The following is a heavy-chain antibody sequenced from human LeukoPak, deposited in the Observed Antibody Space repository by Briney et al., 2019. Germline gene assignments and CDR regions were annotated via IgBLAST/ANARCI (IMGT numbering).Heavy chain of an antibody. CDR1: GFTVSSNY. CDR2: IYSGGST. CDR3: ARDQGRYSSSWYLDY. J-gene: IGHJ4*02. D-gene: IGHD6-13*01. Sequence: GGSPRLSCAASGFTVSSNYMSWVRQAPGKGLEWVSVIYSGGSTYYADSVKGRFTISRDNSKNTLYLQMNSLRAEDTAVYYCARDQGRYSSSWYLDYWGQGTLVTVSS. V-gene: IGHV3-53*01.